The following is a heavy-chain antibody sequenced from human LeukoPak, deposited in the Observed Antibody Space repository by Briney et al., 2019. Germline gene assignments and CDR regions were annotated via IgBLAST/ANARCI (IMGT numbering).Heavy chain of an antibody. V-gene: IGHV3-21*01. D-gene: IGHD4-23*01. Sequence: PGGSLRLSCAASGFTFSSYSMNWVRQAPGKGLEWVSSISSSSSYMYYADSVKGRFTISRDNAKNSLYLQMNSLRAEDTAVYYCARDQEGDDYGGQRGYDYWGQGTLVTVSS. J-gene: IGHJ4*02. CDR3: ARDQEGDDYGGQRGYDY. CDR1: GFTFSSYS. CDR2: ISSSSSYM.